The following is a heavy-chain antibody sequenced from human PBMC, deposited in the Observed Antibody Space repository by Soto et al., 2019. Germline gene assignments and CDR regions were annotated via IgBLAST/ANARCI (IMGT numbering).Heavy chain of an antibody. CDR3: ARVRTVNYYGMDV. J-gene: IGHJ6*02. V-gene: IGHV3-7*05. CDR1: GFSFSNYW. CDR2: IKQDGSEI. Sequence: EVQLVESGGGLVQPGGSLRLSCAASGFSFSNYWMSWVRQAPGKGLEWVANIKQDGSEIYYVDSVKRRFTISRDNAKHSPFLQINSLRAEDPAVYYCARVRTVNYYGMDVWGQGTTVTVSS.